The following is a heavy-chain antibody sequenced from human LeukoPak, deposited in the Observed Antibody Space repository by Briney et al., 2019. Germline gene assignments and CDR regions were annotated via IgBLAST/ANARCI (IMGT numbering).Heavy chain of an antibody. CDR2: IYSGGST. V-gene: IGHV3-53*01. CDR1: GFTVSSNY. CDR3: ARDSLYGDYFDY. J-gene: IGHJ4*02. Sequence: GSLRLSCAASGFTVSSNYMSWVRQAPGKGLEWVSVIYSGGSTYYADSVKGRFTISRDNSKNTLYLQMNSLRAEDTAVYYCARDSLYGDYFDYWGQGTLVTVSS. D-gene: IGHD4-17*01.